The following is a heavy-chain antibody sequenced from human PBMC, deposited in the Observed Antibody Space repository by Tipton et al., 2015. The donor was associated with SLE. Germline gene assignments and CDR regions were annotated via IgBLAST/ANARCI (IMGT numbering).Heavy chain of an antibody. CDR2: IYHSGST. D-gene: IGHD3-16*01. V-gene: IGHV4-59*01. CDR1: GGSISSYY. CDR3: ARDGVGLLGGGYYGMDV. Sequence: TLSLTCTVSGGSISSYYWNWIRQTPGKGLEWIGEIYHSGSTNYNPSLKSRVTISVDKSKNQFSLKLSSVTAADTAEYYCARDGVGLLGGGYYGMDVWGQGTMVTVSS. J-gene: IGHJ6*02.